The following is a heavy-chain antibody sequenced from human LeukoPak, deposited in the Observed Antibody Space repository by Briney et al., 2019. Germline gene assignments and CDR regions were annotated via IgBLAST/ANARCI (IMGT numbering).Heavy chain of an antibody. Sequence: PGGSLRLSCAASGFTFSAFAMHWVRQAPGKGLEWVALISYDGSNKYYADSVKGRFTISRDNSKNTVYLQMNSLRAEDTAMYYCAGIRYFDWLSSHYWGQGTLVTVSS. V-gene: IGHV3-30-3*01. CDR1: GFTFSAFA. D-gene: IGHD3-9*01. CDR2: ISYDGSNK. CDR3: AGIRYFDWLSSHY. J-gene: IGHJ4*02.